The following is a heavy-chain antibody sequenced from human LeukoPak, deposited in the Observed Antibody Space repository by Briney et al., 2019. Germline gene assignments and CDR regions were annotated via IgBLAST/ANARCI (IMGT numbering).Heavy chain of an antibody. CDR3: ARVGGCGGDCYSDRHLDN. J-gene: IGHJ4*02. CDR2: NYTSGST. V-gene: IGHV4-4*09. CDR1: GRFISRYY. D-gene: IGHD2-21*02. Sequence: SETLSLLCTVWGRFISRYYWRGTRQPPGKGLEWIGYNYTSGSTNYNPSLKSRVTMSVDTSKNQLSLKLSSVTAADTAVYYCARVGGCGGDCYSDRHLDNWGQGTLVTVSS.